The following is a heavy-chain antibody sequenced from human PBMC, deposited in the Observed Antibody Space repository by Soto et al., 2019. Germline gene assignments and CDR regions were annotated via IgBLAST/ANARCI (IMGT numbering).Heavy chain of an antibody. J-gene: IGHJ4*02. D-gene: IGHD3-10*01. CDR2: IYYSGST. CDR1: GGSISSGGYY. CDR3: ARGGRGVGEVFDY. V-gene: IGHV4-31*03. Sequence: QVQLQESGPGLVKPSQTLSLTCTVSGGSISSGGYYWSWIRQHPGKGLEWIGYIYYSGSTYYNPSLRSRVTIPVDTSKIQFSLKRSSVTAADTAVYYWARGGRGVGEVFDYWGQGTLVTVSS.